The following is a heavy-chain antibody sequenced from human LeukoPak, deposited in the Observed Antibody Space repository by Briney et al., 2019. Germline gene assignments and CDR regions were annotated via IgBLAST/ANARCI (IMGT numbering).Heavy chain of an antibody. CDR3: ARAAVVIDWFDP. CDR2: INSDGSST. Sequence: PGGSLRLSCAASGFTFSSYWMHWVRQAPGKGLVWVSRINSDGSSTAYADSVKGRFTISRDNAKNTLYLQMNSLRAEDTAVYYCARAAVVIDWFDPWGQGTLVTVSS. D-gene: IGHD3-22*01. J-gene: IGHJ5*02. V-gene: IGHV3-74*03. CDR1: GFTFSSYW.